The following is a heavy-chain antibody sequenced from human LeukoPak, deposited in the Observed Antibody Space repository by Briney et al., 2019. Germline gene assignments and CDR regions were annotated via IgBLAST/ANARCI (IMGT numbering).Heavy chain of an antibody. J-gene: IGHJ4*02. V-gene: IGHV3-48*03. Sequence: GGSLRLSCAGSGFTFSSYAMTWVRQAPGKGLEWVSYISSSGSIIYYADSVKGRFTISRDNAKNSLYLQMNSLRAEDTAVYYCARDDAGYSSGWYWVYWGQGTLVTVSS. D-gene: IGHD6-19*01. CDR1: GFTFSSYA. CDR2: ISSSGSII. CDR3: ARDDAGYSSGWYWVY.